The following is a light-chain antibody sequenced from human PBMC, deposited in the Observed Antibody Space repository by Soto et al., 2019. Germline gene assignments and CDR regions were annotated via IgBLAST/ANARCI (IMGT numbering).Light chain of an antibody. CDR3: ATRDDSLNGWV. J-gene: IGLJ3*02. CDR1: SSNIGSHT. Sequence: QSVLTQPHSASGTPGQRVTISCSGGSSNIGSHTVSWDQQLPGTAPKLLMYTNNQRPSGVPDRFSGSKSGTSASLAISGLQSEDEADYYCATRDDSLNGWVFGGGTKLTVL. V-gene: IGLV1-44*01. CDR2: TNN.